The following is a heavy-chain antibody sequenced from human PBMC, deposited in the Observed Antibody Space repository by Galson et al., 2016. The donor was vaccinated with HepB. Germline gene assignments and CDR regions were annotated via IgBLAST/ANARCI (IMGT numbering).Heavy chain of an antibody. D-gene: IGHD3-3*01. Sequence: ETLSLTCTVSGGSIGSYYWGWIRQPPGKGLEWIGYIFFSGSTSYSPFLRSRVTISVDRSKNQFSLKLSSVTAADTAVYYCARASGHWSGYIHYWGHGTLVTVSS. CDR2: IFFSGST. CDR3: ARASGHWSGYIHY. CDR1: GGSIGSYY. J-gene: IGHJ4*01. V-gene: IGHV4-59*01.